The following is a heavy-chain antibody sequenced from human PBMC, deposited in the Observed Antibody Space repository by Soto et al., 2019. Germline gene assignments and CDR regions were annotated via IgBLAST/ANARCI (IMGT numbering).Heavy chain of an antibody. Sequence: PSETLSLTCTVSGGSISSGDYYWSWIRQPPGKGLEWIGYIYYSGSTYYNPSPKSRVTISVDTSKNQFSLKLSSVTAADTAVYYCARSINSSPYYYYGMDVWGQGTTVTVSS. CDR3: ARSINSSPYYYYGMDV. CDR2: IYYSGST. V-gene: IGHV4-30-4*01. D-gene: IGHD6-13*01. CDR1: GGSISSGDYY. J-gene: IGHJ6*02.